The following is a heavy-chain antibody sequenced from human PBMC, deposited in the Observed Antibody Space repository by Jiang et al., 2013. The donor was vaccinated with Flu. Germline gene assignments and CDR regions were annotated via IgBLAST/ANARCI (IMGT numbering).Heavy chain of an antibody. V-gene: IGHV1-46*01. CDR1: GHTFTNYY. CDR3: ARDLGISGSGSLDY. Sequence: GAEVKKPGASVKVSCRASGHTFTNYYVHWVRQAPGQGLEWMGIINPTGDSTTYTQKFQGRITMTRDTSTSTVYMELNSLRSEDTALYYCARDLGISGSGSLDYRDQGILVTVSS. J-gene: IGHJ4*02. D-gene: IGHD3-10*01. CDR2: INPTGDST.